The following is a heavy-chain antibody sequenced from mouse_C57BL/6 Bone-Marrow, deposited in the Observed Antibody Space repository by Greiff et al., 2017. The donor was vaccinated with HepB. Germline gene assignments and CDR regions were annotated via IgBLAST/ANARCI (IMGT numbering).Heavy chain of an antibody. D-gene: IGHD2-4*01. V-gene: IGHV1-69*01. J-gene: IGHJ2*01. CDR2: IDPSDSYT. CDR1: GYTFTSYW. Sequence: VQLQQPGAELVMPGASVKLSCKASGYTFTSYWMHWVKQRPGQGLEWIGEIDPSDSYTNYNQKFKGKSTLTVDKSSSTAYMQLSSLTSEDSAVYYCARRGPIYYDYDGYFDYWGQGTTLTVSS. CDR3: ARRGPIYYDYDGYFDY.